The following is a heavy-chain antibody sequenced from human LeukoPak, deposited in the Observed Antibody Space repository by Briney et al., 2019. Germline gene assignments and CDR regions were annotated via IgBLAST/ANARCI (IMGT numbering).Heavy chain of an antibody. D-gene: IGHD2-2*01. Sequence: ASVKVSCKASGYTFTNDDINWVRQATGQGLEWMGWMNPNSGNTGYAQKFQGRVTITTDESTSTAYMELSSLRSEDTAVYYCARGVVVVVPAAIQYDAFDIWGQGTMVTVSS. CDR2: MNPNSGNT. V-gene: IGHV1-8*01. CDR1: GYTFTNDD. CDR3: ARGVVVVVPAAIQYDAFDI. J-gene: IGHJ3*02.